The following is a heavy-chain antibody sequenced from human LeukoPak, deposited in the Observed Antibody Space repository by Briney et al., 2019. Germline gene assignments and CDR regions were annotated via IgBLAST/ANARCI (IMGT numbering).Heavy chain of an antibody. CDR2: IRSKAYGGTT. CDR1: GFTFGDYA. J-gene: IGHJ4*02. D-gene: IGHD3-22*01. CDR3: TRVRYSSGYYFDY. Sequence: GGSLRLSCTASGFTFGDYAMSWFRQAPGKGLEWVGFIRSKAYGGTTEYAASVKGRFTISRDDSKSIAYLQMNSLKTEDTAVYYCTRVRYSSGYYFDYWGQGTLVTVSS. V-gene: IGHV3-49*03.